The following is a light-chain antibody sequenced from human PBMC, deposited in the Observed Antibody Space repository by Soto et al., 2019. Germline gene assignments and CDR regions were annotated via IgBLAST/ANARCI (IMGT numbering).Light chain of an antibody. Sequence: DIQMTQSPSTLSAFVGDRVTITCRASQSISSWLAWYQQKPGKAPKLLIYKASNLESGVPSRFSGSGSGTEFTLTVSSLQPDDFATYYCQQYNSYRWTFGQGTKVEIK. CDR2: KAS. V-gene: IGKV1-5*03. CDR3: QQYNSYRWT. J-gene: IGKJ1*01. CDR1: QSISSW.